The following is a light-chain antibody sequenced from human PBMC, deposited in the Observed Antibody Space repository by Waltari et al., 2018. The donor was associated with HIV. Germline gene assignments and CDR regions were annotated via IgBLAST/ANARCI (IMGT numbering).Light chain of an antibody. V-gene: IGLV1-51*01. CDR1: RSNIGNNH. CDR2: DKN. CDR3: ATWDTGLSAGV. Sequence: QSVLTQPPSVSAAPGQTVTISCSGGRSNIGNNHVSWYQQLPGTAPKILLHDKNKRVSDIPDRFSGSKSGTSATLDITGLQTGDEADYYCATWDTGLSAGVFGGGTRLTVL. J-gene: IGLJ2*01.